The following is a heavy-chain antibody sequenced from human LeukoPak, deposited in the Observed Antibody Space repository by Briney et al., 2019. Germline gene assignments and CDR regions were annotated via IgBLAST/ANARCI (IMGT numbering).Heavy chain of an antibody. J-gene: IGHJ6*02. CDR3: ARHPDCTRTSCYVDYYGMDV. V-gene: IGHV5-51*01. CDR2: INPGDSDT. D-gene: IGHD2-2*01. CDR1: GYRFTSYW. Sequence: GASLTISCKGAGYRFTSYWIGWVRRMPGKGLEWMGMINPGDSDTRYSPSFQGQLTISADKSISTAYLQWSSLKASDTAMYYCARHPDCTRTSCYVDYYGMDVWGQGTTVTVSS.